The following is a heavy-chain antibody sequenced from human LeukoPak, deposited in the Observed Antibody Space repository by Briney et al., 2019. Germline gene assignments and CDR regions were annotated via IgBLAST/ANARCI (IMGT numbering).Heavy chain of an antibody. J-gene: IGHJ4*02. CDR1: GGTFSSYA. V-gene: IGHV1-69*05. CDR3: AKGPLQVPFGNDY. D-gene: IGHD1-14*01. Sequence: SVKVSCKASGGTFSSYAISWVRQAPGQGLEWMGTIIPIFGTANYAQKFQGRVTITTDESTSTAYMELSSLRSQDTAVDYCAKGPLQVPFGNDYWGQGTLVTVSS. CDR2: IIPIFGTA.